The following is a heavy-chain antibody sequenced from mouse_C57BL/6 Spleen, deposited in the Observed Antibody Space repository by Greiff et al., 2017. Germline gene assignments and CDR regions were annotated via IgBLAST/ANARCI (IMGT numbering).Heavy chain of an antibody. Sequence: EVKLMESVAELVRPGASVKLSCTASGFNIKNTYMHWVKQRPEQGLEWIGRIDPANGNTKYAPKFQGKATITADTSSNTAYLQLSSLTSEDTAIYYCARFTTVVATGYFDVWGTGTTVTVSS. CDR3: ARFTTVVATGYFDV. V-gene: IGHV14-3*01. CDR1: GFNIKNTY. J-gene: IGHJ1*03. CDR2: IDPANGNT. D-gene: IGHD1-1*01.